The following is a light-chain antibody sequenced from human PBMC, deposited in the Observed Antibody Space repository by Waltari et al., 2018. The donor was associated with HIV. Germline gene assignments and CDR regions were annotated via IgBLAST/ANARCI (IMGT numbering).Light chain of an antibody. CDR1: QNIYSF. Sequence: DIQMTQSPSSLSAAVGDSVNITCRASQNIYSFLNWYQHKPGKVPKVLIYAASTLENGVPLRFRGTGSSTDFTLTINNVQPEDFATYFCQQGHTTPRTFGQGTNVEIK. V-gene: IGKV1-39*01. J-gene: IGKJ2*01. CDR2: AAS. CDR3: QQGHTTPRT.